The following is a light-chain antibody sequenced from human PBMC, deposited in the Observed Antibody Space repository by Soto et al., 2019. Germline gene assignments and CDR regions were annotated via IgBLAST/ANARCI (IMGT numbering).Light chain of an antibody. J-gene: IGLJ1*01. CDR3: SSYTSATTYV. V-gene: IGLV2-14*01. Sequence: QSVLTQPASVSGSPGQSITISCTGTSSDVGAYIYDSWYQQYPGEAPKVIIYDVSHRPAGVSNRFSGSKSGNTASLTISGLQTQDEADYYCSSYTSATTYVFGTGTRSPS. CDR1: SSDVGAYIY. CDR2: DVS.